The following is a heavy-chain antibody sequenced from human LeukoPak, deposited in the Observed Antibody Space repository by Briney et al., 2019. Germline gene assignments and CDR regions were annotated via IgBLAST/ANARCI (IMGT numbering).Heavy chain of an antibody. J-gene: IGHJ5*02. Sequence: SSETLSLTCSISGGSISSSYWNWIRQPAGKGLGLIGRISTSGTTNYSPSLKGRLTMSIDTSKKQFSLNLRSVTAADTAMYYCARDMGGGWFDPWGQGALVTVSS. D-gene: IGHD1-26*01. V-gene: IGHV4-4*07. CDR3: ARDMGGGWFDP. CDR2: ISTSGTT. CDR1: GGSISSSY.